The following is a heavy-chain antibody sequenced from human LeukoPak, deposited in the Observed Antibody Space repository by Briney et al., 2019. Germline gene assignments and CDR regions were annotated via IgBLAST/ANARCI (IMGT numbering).Heavy chain of an antibody. Sequence: PSETLSLTCTVSDDSIRSYYWSWIRQPPGKGLEWIGYIYYSGSTFYNPSLKSRVTISVDTSKNQFSLKLTSVTAADTAVYYCASRDSSGYPDYWGQGTLVTVSS. D-gene: IGHD3-22*01. V-gene: IGHV4-59*06. CDR3: ASRDSSGYPDY. CDR1: DDSIRSYY. CDR2: IYYSGST. J-gene: IGHJ4*02.